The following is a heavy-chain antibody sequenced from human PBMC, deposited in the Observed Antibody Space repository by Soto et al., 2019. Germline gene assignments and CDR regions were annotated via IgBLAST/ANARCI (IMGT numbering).Heavy chain of an antibody. CDR3: ARWVSGSPDI. CDR1: GFTLSDHY. J-gene: IGHJ4*02. Sequence: EVQLVESGGGLVQPGGSLRLSCGASGFTLSDHYMDWVRQAPGKGLEWVGRTKNKANRYTTEYAASVNGRFTISRDDSKNSLHLQTNSLKTDDTAVYYCARWVSGSPDIWGQGTLVTVSS. D-gene: IGHD1-26*01. V-gene: IGHV3-72*01. CDR2: TKNKANRYTT.